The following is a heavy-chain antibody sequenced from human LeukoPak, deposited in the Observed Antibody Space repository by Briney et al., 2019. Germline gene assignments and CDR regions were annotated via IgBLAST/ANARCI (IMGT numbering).Heavy chain of an antibody. CDR1: GYTFSGYY. CDR3: ARVGGGYSNFYFDY. V-gene: IGHV1-46*01. D-gene: IGHD4-11*01. J-gene: IGHJ4*02. Sequence: ASVKVSCKASGYTFSGYYIHWVRQAPGQGLEWMGIINPSGGSTTYAQKFQGRVTVTRDTSTSTVYMELSSLRSEDTAVYYCARVGGGYSNFYFDYWGQGTLVTVSS. CDR2: INPSGGST.